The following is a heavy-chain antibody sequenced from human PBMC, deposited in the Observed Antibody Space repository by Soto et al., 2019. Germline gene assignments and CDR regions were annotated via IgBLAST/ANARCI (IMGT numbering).Heavy chain of an antibody. CDR1: GFTFSDYC. CDR3: ARVSDCLQNNATYDDAFDN. Sequence: QVQLVESGGGLVKPGGSLRLSCAGSGFTFSDYCMTWIRQAPGKGLEWVSYIRSSGSTIYYADSVRGRFTISRDNAKNSLYLQMNSLRAEDTAVYYCARVSDCLQNNATYDDAFDNWGQGAMVTVSS. D-gene: IGHD2-21*02. V-gene: IGHV3-11*01. J-gene: IGHJ3*02. CDR2: IRSSGSTI.